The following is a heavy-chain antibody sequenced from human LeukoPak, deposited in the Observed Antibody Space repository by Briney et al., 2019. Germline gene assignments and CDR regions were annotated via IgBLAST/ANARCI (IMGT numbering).Heavy chain of an antibody. V-gene: IGHV3-30*18. CDR1: GFTFSTYG. J-gene: IGHJ4*02. CDR2: ISYDGSNK. Sequence: GRSLRLSCAASGFTFSTYGMHWVRQAPGKGLEWVAVISYDGSNKYYADSVKGRFTISRDNSKNTLYLQMNSPRAEDTAVYYFPKGDYSSGWWVGYFDSWAQGTLVTVPS. D-gene: IGHD6-19*01. CDR3: PKGDYSSGWWVGYFDS.